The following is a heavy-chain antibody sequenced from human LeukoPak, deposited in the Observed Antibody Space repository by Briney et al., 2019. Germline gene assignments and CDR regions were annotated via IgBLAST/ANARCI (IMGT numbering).Heavy chain of an antibody. CDR1: GGSISSSSYY. V-gene: IGHV4-39*01. J-gene: IGHJ3*02. D-gene: IGHD3-10*01. CDR2: IYYSGST. CDR3: ARTTMVRGVKPHSPHKKNAFDI. Sequence: SETLSLTCTVSGGSISSSSYYWGWIRQPPGKGLEWIGSIYYSGSTYYNPSLKSRVTISVDTSKNQFSLKLSSVTAADTAVYYCARTTMVRGVKPHSPHKKNAFDIWGQGTMVTVSS.